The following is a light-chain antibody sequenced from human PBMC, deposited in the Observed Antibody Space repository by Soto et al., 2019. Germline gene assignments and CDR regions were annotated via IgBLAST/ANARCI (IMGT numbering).Light chain of an antibody. J-gene: IGLJ1*01. CDR2: DVT. Sequence: QSALTQPRSVSGSPGQSVTISCTGTSSDVGGYNYVSWYQQHPGKAPKLMIYDVTTRPSGVPDRFSGSKSGNTASLTISGLQAEDEADYYCSSHAGSSVVFGTGTKGTVL. CDR1: SSDVGGYNY. V-gene: IGLV2-11*01. CDR3: SSHAGSSVV.